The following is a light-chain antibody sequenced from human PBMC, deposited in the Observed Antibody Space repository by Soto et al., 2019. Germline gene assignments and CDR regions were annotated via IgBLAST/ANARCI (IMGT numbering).Light chain of an antibody. CDR1: SSDVGGYNY. CDR2: EVS. V-gene: IGLV2-8*01. J-gene: IGLJ2*01. Sequence: QSALTQPPSASGSPGQSVTISCTGTSSDVGGYNYVSWYQQHPGKAPKLMIYEVSKRPSGVPHRFSGSKSGNTDSLTVSGLHAEDEADYYCSSYAGSNNPVVFGGGTKLTVL. CDR3: SSYAGSNNPVV.